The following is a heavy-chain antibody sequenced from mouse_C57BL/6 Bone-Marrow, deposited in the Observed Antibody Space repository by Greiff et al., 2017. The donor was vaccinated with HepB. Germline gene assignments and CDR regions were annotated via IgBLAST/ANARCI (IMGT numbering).Heavy chain of an antibody. CDR1: GIDFSRYW. CDR3: ARGLLLRYPRYFDV. CDR2: INPDSSTI. Sequence: EVKLLESGGGLVQPGGSLKLSCAASGIDFSRYWMSWVRRAPGKGLEWIGEINPDSSTINYAPSLKDKFIISRDNSKNTLYLQMSKVRSEDTALYYCARGLLLRYPRYFDVWGTVTTVTVSS. D-gene: IGHD1-1*01. J-gene: IGHJ1*03. V-gene: IGHV4-1*01.